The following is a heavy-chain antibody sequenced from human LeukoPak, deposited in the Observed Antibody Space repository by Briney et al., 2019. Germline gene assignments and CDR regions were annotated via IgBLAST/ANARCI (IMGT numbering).Heavy chain of an antibody. V-gene: IGHV3-23*01. CDR3: AKVQNYYDSSGYYPDAFDI. Sequence: GGSLRLSCAASGFTFSSYAMSWVRQAPGKGLEWVSAISGSGGSTYYADSVKGRFTISGDNSKNTLYLQMNSLRAEDTAVYYCAKVQNYYDSSGYYPDAFDIWGQGTVVTVSS. D-gene: IGHD3-22*01. J-gene: IGHJ3*02. CDR2: ISGSGGST. CDR1: GFTFSSYA.